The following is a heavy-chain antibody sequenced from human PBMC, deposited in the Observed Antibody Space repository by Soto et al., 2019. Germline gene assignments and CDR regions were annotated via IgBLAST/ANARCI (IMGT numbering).Heavy chain of an antibody. Sequence: GGSLRLSCAASGFTFSSYAMSWVRQAPGKGLEWVSAISGSGGSTYYADSVKGRFTISRDNSKNTLYLQMNSLIAEDTAVYYCARWNPFLRVAFDIWVQGTMVTVSS. CDR1: GFTFSSYA. CDR2: ISGSGGST. D-gene: IGHD1-1*01. CDR3: ARWNPFLRVAFDI. J-gene: IGHJ3*02. V-gene: IGHV3-23*01.